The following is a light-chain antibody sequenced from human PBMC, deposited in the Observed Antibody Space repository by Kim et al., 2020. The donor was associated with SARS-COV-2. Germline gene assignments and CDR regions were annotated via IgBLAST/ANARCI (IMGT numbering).Light chain of an antibody. CDR2: TAS. J-gene: IGKJ1*01. V-gene: IGKV1-9*01. CDR1: QGISSY. CDR3: QQVNSYPRT. Sequence: DIQLTQSPSFLSASVGDRVTITCPASQGISSYLAWYQQKPGKAPKLLIYTASTLRTGVPSRFSGSGSGTEFTLTINSLQPEDFATYFCQQVNSYPRTFGQGTKVDIK.